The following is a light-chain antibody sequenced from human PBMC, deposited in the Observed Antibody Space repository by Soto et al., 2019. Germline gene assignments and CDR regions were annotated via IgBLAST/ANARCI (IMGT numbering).Light chain of an antibody. V-gene: IGKV2-30*01. CDR3: VQGTHWPRT. Sequence: DVVMTQSPLFLPVTLGQPASISCRSSESLVFSDGNTYLTWLHQRPGQSPRRLIYKVSKRGSGVPDRFSDSGSGTDFTLKISRVEAEDVGLYYCVQGTHWPRTFGQGTKVEIK. CDR2: KVS. CDR1: ESLVFSDGNTY. J-gene: IGKJ1*01.